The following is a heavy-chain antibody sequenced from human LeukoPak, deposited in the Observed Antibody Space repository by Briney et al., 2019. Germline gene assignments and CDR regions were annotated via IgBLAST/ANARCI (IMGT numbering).Heavy chain of an antibody. CDR2: ISAYNGNT. CDR1: GYTFTSYG. CDR3: ARVSFRVGATGAFDI. V-gene: IGHV1-18*01. Sequence: ASVKVSCKASGYTFTSYGISWVRQAPGQGLEWMGWISAYNGNTNYAQKLQGRVTMTTDTSTSTAYMELRSLRSDDTAVYYCARVSFRVGATGAFDIWGQGTMVTVSS. J-gene: IGHJ3*02. D-gene: IGHD1-26*01.